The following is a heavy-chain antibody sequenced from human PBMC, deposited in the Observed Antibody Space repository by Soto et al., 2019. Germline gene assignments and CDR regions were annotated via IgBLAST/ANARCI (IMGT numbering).Heavy chain of an antibody. D-gene: IGHD6-25*01. Sequence: ASVKVSCKASGYTFTSYDINWVRQATGQGLEWMGWMNPNSGNTGYAQKFQGRVTMTRKNSISTAYMEQSSLRTEDTAVYYCARGANPRPGIPAATYYYMDVWGKGTTVTVSS. V-gene: IGHV1-8*01. J-gene: IGHJ6*03. CDR3: ARGANPRPGIPAATYYYMDV. CDR1: GYTFTSYD. CDR2: MNPNSGNT.